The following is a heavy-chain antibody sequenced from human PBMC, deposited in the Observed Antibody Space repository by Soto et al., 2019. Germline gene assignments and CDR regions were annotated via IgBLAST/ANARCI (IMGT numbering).Heavy chain of an antibody. J-gene: IGHJ4*02. CDR3: ARVGGSSGWTFDY. CDR2: INHSGST. CDR1: GGPFSGYY. V-gene: IGHV4-34*01. D-gene: IGHD6-19*01. Sequence: SETLSLTCAVYGGPFSGYYWSWIRQPPGKGLEWIGEINHSGSTKYNPSLKSRVTISVDTSKNQFSLKLSSVTAADTAVYYCARVGGSSGWTFDYWDQGTLVTVAS.